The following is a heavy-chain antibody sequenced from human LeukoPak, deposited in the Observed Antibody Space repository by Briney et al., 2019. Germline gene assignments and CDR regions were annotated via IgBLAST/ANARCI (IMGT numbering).Heavy chain of an antibody. Sequence: GGSLRLSCAASGFTFSGYWMHWVRQAPGKGLVWVSRINSDGYSITYADSVKGRFTISRDNAKNALYLQMNSLMAEDTAVYFCTRAGYSSGFDSWGQGTLVTVSS. J-gene: IGHJ5*01. D-gene: IGHD6-19*01. V-gene: IGHV3-74*03. CDR3: TRAGYSSGFDS. CDR2: INSDGYSI. CDR1: GFTFSGYW.